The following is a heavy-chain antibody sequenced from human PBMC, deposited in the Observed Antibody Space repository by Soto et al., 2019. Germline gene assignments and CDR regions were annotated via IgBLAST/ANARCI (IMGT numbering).Heavy chain of an antibody. CDR3: ARVMLGGWMGENYYYMDV. CDR1: GFTFSSYS. Sequence: EVQLVESGGGLVKPGGSLRLSCAASGFTFSSYSMNWVRQAPGKGLEWVSSISSSSSYIYYADSVKGRFTISRDNAKNSLYLQMNSRRDEDTAVYYCARVMLGGWMGENYYYMDVWGKGTTVTVSS. V-gene: IGHV3-21*01. J-gene: IGHJ6*03. CDR2: ISSSSSYI. D-gene: IGHD6-19*01.